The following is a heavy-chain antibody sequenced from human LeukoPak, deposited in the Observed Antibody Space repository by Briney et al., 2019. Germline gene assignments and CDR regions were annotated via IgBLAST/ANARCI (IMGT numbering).Heavy chain of an antibody. CDR3: ARDSSRGVVRGVIGPSSGYYYMDV. D-gene: IGHD3-10*01. CDR1: GYTFTSYG. V-gene: IGHV1-18*01. J-gene: IGHJ6*03. CDR2: ISAYNGNT. Sequence: PGASVKVSCKASGYTFTSYGISWVRQAPGQGLEWMGWISAYNGNTNYAQKLQGRVTMTTDTSTSTAYMELRSLRSDDTAVYYCARDSSRGVVRGVIGPSSGYYYMDVWGKGTTVTISS.